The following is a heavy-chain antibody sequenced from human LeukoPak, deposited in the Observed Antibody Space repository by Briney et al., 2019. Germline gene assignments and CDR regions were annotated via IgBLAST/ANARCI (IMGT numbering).Heavy chain of an antibody. J-gene: IGHJ4*02. CDR2: ISSDGSST. CDR1: GFTFNTYW. D-gene: IGHD3-10*01. Sequence: GGSLILSCAASGFTFNTYWMHWVRQGPGKGLVWASRISSDGSSTSYADSVKGRFTISRDNAKNTMYLQTTSLRAEDTAMYYCARHYTYGFDSWGQGTLLTVSS. CDR3: ARHYTYGFDS. V-gene: IGHV3-74*01.